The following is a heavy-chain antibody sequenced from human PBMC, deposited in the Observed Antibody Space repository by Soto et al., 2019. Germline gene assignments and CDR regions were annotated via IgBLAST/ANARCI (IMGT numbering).Heavy chain of an antibody. D-gene: IGHD3-3*01. J-gene: IGHJ4*02. CDR2: ISSTSNIA. V-gene: IGHV3-48*02. CDR3: ASCYGVYEFPCEY. Sequence: EVQLVESGGGLVQPGGSLRLSCEGSGFTFTDYSMLWVRQAPGKGLEWVSYISSTSNIAFYVDSVEGRFTTSRDNAKNSLYLQMNSLRDEDTAVYYCASCYGVYEFPCEYWGQGTLVTVSS. CDR1: GFTFTDYS.